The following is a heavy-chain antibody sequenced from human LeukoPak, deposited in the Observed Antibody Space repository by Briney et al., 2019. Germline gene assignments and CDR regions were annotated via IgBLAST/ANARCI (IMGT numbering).Heavy chain of an antibody. V-gene: IGHV4-30-4*01. CDR3: ARQMVTYDAFDI. Sequence: SETLSLTCTVSGGSISSGDYYWSWIRQPPGKGLEWSGYIYYSGSTFYNPSLKSRVTLSVDTSKNRFSLKLSSVTAADTAVYYCARQMVTYDAFDIWGQGTMVTVSS. J-gene: IGHJ3*02. CDR2: IYYSGST. D-gene: IGHD5-18*01. CDR1: GGSISSGDYY.